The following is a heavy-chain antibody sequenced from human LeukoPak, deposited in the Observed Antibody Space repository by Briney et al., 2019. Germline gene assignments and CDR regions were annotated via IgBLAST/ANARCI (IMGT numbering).Heavy chain of an antibody. D-gene: IGHD2-2*01. CDR1: GYTFTGYY. CDR2: INPYSGAT. CDR3: VRDGACSSTSCQNFDY. V-gene: IGHV1-2*02. J-gene: IGHJ4*02. Sequence: ASVKVSCKVSGYTFTGYYIHWVRPAPGQGLEWMGWINPYSGATNYAQKFQGRVTMTSDTSITTAYMELTRLRSDDTAVYYCVRDGACSSTSCQNFDYWGQGTLVTVPS.